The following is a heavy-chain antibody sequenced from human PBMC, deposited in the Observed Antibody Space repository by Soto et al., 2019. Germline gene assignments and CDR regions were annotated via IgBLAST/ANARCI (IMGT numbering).Heavy chain of an antibody. V-gene: IGHV1-46*01. Sequence: ASLKVSCKASGYTFTSYYMHWVRQAPGQGLEWMGIINPSGGSTSYAQKFQGRVTMTRDTSTSTVYMELSSLRSEDTAVYYCARGLSYSSSWYLAMGLWFDPWGQGTLVTVSS. D-gene: IGHD6-13*01. J-gene: IGHJ5*02. CDR1: GYTFTSYY. CDR3: ARGLSYSSSWYLAMGLWFDP. CDR2: INPSGGST.